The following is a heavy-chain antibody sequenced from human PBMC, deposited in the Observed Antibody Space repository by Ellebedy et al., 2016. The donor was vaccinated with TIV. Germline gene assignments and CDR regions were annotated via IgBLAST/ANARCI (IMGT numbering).Heavy chain of an antibody. CDR2: IGRDGSSS. CDR3: ARDGARIPLAVEYYFES. J-gene: IGHJ4*02. V-gene: IGHV3-64*02. D-gene: IGHD2-2*02. CDR1: RFSFRSYW. Sequence: GGSLRLSCAASRFSFRSYWMTWVRQPPGKGLEYVSAIGRDGSSSYYVDSVKGRFIISRDNAKNSLYLQMNSLRGEDTAVYFCARDGARIPLAVEYYFESWGQGTLVTVSS.